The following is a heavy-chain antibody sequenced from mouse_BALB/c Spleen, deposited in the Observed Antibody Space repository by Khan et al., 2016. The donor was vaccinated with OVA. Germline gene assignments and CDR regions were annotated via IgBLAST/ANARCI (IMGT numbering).Heavy chain of an antibody. J-gene: IGHJ3*01. CDR2: IYPGDGYT. CDR1: GYAFSNYW. D-gene: IGHD2-14*01. CDR3: ERSGYDDLAY. V-gene: IGHV1-80*01. Sequence: QVQLKQSGAELVRPGSSVKISCKASGYAFSNYWMYWVKQRPGQGLEWIGHIYPGDGYTSYNGNFRGKATLTADKSSSTAYMQLSSLTSEDSAVYIYERSGYDDLAYWGQGTLVTVSA.